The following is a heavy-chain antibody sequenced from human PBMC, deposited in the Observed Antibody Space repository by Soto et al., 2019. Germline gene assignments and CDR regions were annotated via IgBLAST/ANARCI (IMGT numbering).Heavy chain of an antibody. CDR2: IYYSGST. J-gene: IGHJ4*02. Sequence: SSETLSLTCTVSGGSISSGGYYWSWIRQHPGKGLEWIGYIYYSGSTYFNPSLKSRLTISVDTSKNQFSLKLRSVTAADTAVYYCARHEAGWYFDSWGQGTLVTVSS. D-gene: IGHD6-25*01. V-gene: IGHV4-31*03. CDR1: GGSISSGGYY. CDR3: ARHEAGWYFDS.